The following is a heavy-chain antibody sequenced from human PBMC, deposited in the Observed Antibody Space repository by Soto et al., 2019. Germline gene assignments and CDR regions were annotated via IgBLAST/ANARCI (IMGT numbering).Heavy chain of an antibody. J-gene: IGHJ4*02. Sequence: QVQLVESGGGVVQSGRSLRLSCAASGFTFSSYGMHWVRQAPGKGLEWVAVIWYDGSNKYYADSVKGRFTISRDNSKNTLYLQMNSLRAEDTAVYYCARDERRGYCGGDCYSSYWGQGTLVTVSS. D-gene: IGHD2-21*02. CDR1: GFTFSSYG. CDR2: IWYDGSNK. V-gene: IGHV3-33*01. CDR3: ARDERRGYCGGDCYSSY.